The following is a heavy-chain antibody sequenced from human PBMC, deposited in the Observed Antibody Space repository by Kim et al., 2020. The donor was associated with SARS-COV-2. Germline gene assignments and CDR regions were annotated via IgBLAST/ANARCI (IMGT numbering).Heavy chain of an antibody. CDR2: IIPILGIA. CDR3: ARFPDSPLGRSGSYYRDY. J-gene: IGHJ4*02. D-gene: IGHD3-10*01. CDR1: GGTFSSYT. Sequence: SVKVSCKASGGTFSSYTISWVRQAPGQGLEWMGRIIPILGIANYAQKFQGRVTITADKSTSTAYMELSSLRSEDTAVYYCARFPDSPLGRSGSYYRDYWGQGTLVTVSS. V-gene: IGHV1-69*02.